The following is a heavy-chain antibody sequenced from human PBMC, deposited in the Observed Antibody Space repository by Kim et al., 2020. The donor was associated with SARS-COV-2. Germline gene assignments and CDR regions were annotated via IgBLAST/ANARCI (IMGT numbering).Heavy chain of an antibody. J-gene: IGHJ6*02. D-gene: IGHD2-2*02. Sequence: SETLSLTCAVYGGSFSGYYWSWIRQPPGKGLEWIGEINHSGSTNYNPSLKSRVTISVDTSKNQFSLKLSSVTAADTAVYYCARVPQLLLYWGLYYYGMDVWGQGTTVTVSS. CDR2: INHSGST. CDR3: ARVPQLLLYWGLYYYGMDV. CDR1: GGSFSGYY. V-gene: IGHV4-34*01.